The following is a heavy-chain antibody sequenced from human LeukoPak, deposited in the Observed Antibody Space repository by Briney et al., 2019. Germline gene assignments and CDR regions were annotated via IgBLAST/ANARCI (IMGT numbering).Heavy chain of an antibody. CDR3: AKDQTVTAIPPLDY. D-gene: IGHD4-17*01. CDR2: ISGSGGST. J-gene: IGHJ4*02. V-gene: IGHV3-23*01. CDR1: GFTFSSYA. Sequence: GGSLRLSCAASGFTFSSYAMSWVRQAPGKGLEWVSAISGSGGSTYYADSVEGRFTISRDNSKNTLYLQMNSLRAEDTAVYYCAKDQTVTAIPPLDYWGQGTLVTVSS.